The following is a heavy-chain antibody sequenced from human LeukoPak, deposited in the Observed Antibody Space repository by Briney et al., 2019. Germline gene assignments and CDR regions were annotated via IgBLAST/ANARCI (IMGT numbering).Heavy chain of an antibody. D-gene: IGHD6-13*01. CDR2: INHSGST. CDR1: GGSFSGYY. Sequence: SETLSLTCAVYGGSFSGYYWSWLRQPPGKGLEWIGEINHSGSTNYNPSLKSRVTISVDTSKNQFSLKLSSVTAADTAVYYCARGRSIAAAGDAFDIWGQGTMVTVSS. J-gene: IGHJ3*02. CDR3: ARGRSIAAAGDAFDI. V-gene: IGHV4-34*01.